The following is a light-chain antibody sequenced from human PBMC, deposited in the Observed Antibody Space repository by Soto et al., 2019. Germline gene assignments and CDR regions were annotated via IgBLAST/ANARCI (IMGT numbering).Light chain of an antibody. J-gene: IGKJ4*01. CDR1: QTVRNNY. CDR2: DAS. CDR3: QQRSNWPPGLT. V-gene: IGKV3D-20*02. Sequence: EFVLTQSPGTLSLSPGERATLSCRASQTVRNNYLAWYQQKPGQAPRLLIYDASSRATGIPDRFSGSGSGTDFTLTISSLEPEDFAVYYCQQRSNWPPGLTFGGGTKVDIK.